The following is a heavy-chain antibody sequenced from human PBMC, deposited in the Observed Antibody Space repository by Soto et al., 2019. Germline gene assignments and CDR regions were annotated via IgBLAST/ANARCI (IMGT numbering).Heavy chain of an antibody. CDR2: ISGSGGST. Sequence: GGSLRLSCAASGFTFSSYAMSWVRQAPGKGLEWVSAISGSGGSTYYADSVKGRFTISRDNSKNTLYLQMNSLRAEDTAVYYCAKERFNDYIWGSYRFDYWGQGTLVTVSS. CDR3: AKERFNDYIWGSYRFDY. D-gene: IGHD3-16*02. V-gene: IGHV3-23*01. CDR1: GFTFSSYA. J-gene: IGHJ4*02.